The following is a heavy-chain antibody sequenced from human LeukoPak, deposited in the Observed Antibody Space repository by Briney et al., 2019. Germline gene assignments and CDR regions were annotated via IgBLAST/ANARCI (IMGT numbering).Heavy chain of an antibody. J-gene: IGHJ6*03. V-gene: IGHV3-48*01. Sequence: PGGSLRLSCAASGFTFSSYSMNWVRQAPGKGLEWVSYISSSSSTIYYADSVKGRFTISRDNAKNSLYLQMNSLRAEDTAVYYCAREGGYCSSTSCYTSGDYYYYYMDVWGKGTTVTVSS. CDR2: ISSSSSTI. D-gene: IGHD2-2*02. CDR1: GFTFSSYS. CDR3: AREGGYCSSTSCYTSGDYYYYYMDV.